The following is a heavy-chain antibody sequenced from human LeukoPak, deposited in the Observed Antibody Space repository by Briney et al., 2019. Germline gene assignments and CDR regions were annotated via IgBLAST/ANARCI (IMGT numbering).Heavy chain of an antibody. D-gene: IGHD6-19*01. CDR3: AKVRAVAGFDY. CDR1: GFTFSSYA. CDR2: ICGGGGST. Sequence: GGSLRLSCAASGFTFSSYAMSWVRQAPGKGLEWVSAICGGGGSTYYADSVKGRFTISRDNSKNTLYLQMNSLRAEDTAVYYCAKVRAVAGFDYWGQGTLVSVSS. V-gene: IGHV3-23*01. J-gene: IGHJ4*02.